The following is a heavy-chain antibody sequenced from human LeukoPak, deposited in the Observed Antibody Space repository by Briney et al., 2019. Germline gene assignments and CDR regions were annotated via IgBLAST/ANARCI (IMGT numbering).Heavy chain of an antibody. CDR3: AKDQNTVATAPFDY. CDR1: GFTFSSYA. V-gene: IGHV3-23*01. D-gene: IGHD4-17*01. CDR2: INSAGST. J-gene: IGHJ4*02. Sequence: GSLRISCAASGFTFSSYAMSWVRPAPGKGLEWVSAINSAGSTYYGDSVRGRFTISRDNSKNVLHLQMNSLRAEDTALYYCAKDQNTVATAPFDYWGLGTLVTVSS.